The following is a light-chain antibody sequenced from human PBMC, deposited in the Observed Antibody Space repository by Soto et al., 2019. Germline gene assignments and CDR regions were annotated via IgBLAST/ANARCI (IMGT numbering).Light chain of an antibody. CDR3: NSYAGSGRVV. CDR2: EVS. CDR1: SSDVGGYNY. J-gene: IGLJ2*01. Sequence: QSALTQSPSASGSPGQSVTISCTGTSSDVGGYNYVSWYQQHPGKAPKLMIYEVSKRPSGVPDRFSGSKSGNTASLTVSGLQAEDEADYYCNSYAGSGRVVFGGGTKLTVL. V-gene: IGLV2-8*01.